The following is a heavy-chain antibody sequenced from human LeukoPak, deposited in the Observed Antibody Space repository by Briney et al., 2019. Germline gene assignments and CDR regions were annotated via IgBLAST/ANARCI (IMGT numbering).Heavy chain of an antibody. CDR3: ARGPNYVWGSYRYFDY. CDR1: GGSIRSSYYY. Sequence: SETLSLTCTVSGGSIRSSYYYWGWIRQPPGKGLEWIGSIYDSGGTYYNPSLKSRATISVDTSKNHFSLKLSSVTAADTAVYYCARGPNYVWGSYRYFDYWGQGTLVTVSS. V-gene: IGHV4-39*02. D-gene: IGHD3-16*02. J-gene: IGHJ4*02. CDR2: IYDSGGT.